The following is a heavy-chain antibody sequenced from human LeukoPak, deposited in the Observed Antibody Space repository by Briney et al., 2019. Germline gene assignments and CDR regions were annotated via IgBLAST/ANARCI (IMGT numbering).Heavy chain of an antibody. J-gene: IGHJ4*02. CDR2: IFYNGAT. CDR1: GGSISSSDYY. Sequence: SETLSLTCSVSGGSISSSDYYWGWTRQPPGKGLEWIGTIFYNGATKTNPSLSSRVTMSIDTSKNQFSLRLRSVTAADTAVYYCAREARFALPAVGSGDYWGQGTLVTVSS. D-gene: IGHD2-2*01. CDR3: AREARFALPAVGSGDY. V-gene: IGHV4-39*07.